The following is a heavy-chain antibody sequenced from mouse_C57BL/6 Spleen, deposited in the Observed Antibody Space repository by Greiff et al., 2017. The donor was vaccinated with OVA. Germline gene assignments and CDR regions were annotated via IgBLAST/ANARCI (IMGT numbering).Heavy chain of an antibody. CDR2: ISSGGDYI. J-gene: IGHJ4*01. V-gene: IGHV5-9-1*02. D-gene: IGHD2-5*01. Sequence: EVKLMESGEGLVKPGGSLKLSCAASGFTFSSYAMSWVRQTPEKRLEWVAYISSGGDYIYYADTVKGRFTISRDNARNTLYLQMSSLKSEDTAMYYCTREGDYYSNHEAMDYWGQGTSVTVSS. CDR3: TREGDYYSNHEAMDY. CDR1: GFTFSSYA.